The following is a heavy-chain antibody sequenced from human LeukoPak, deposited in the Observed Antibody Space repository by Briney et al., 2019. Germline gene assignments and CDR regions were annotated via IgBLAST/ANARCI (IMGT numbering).Heavy chain of an antibody. CDR2: ISAHNGNT. J-gene: IGHJ6*02. CDR1: GDTFTIYG. V-gene: IGHV1-18*01. Sequence: ASLKVSCAASGDTFTIYGICRVRQAPGEGGEWRGWISAHNGNTNSAQKLQGRVSMTTDTSTSTAYMELRSLRSDDTAVYYCAREGYCSGGSCYPYLSYYSSYGMDVWGQGTTVTVSS. CDR3: AREGYCSGGSCYPYLSYYSSYGMDV. D-gene: IGHD2-15*01.